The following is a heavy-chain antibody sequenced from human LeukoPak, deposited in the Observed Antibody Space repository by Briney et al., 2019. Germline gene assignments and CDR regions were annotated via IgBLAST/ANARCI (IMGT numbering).Heavy chain of an antibody. CDR2: ISSSSSYI. CDR1: GFTFSSYS. D-gene: IGHD3-22*01. Sequence: GGSLRLSCAASGFTFSSYSMNWVRQAPGKGLEWVSSISSSSSYIYYADSVKGRFTISRDNAKNSLYLQMNSLRAEDTAVYYCASSTYYYDSSGYYYVGYFDYWGQRILVTVSS. CDR3: ASSTYYYDSSGYYYVGYFDY. J-gene: IGHJ4*02. V-gene: IGHV3-21*01.